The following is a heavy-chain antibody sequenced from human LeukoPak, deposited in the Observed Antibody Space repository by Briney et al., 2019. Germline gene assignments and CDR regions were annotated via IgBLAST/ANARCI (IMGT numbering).Heavy chain of an antibody. D-gene: IGHD6-25*01. Sequence: GASVKVSCKASGYTFTSYYMHWVRQAPGQGLEWMGIINPSGGSTSYAQKFQGRVTMTRDTSTSTVYMELSSLRSEDMAVYHCARGSSSVNDAFDVWGQGTMVTVSS. CDR1: GYTFTSYY. CDR3: ARGSSSVNDAFDV. V-gene: IGHV1-46*01. J-gene: IGHJ3*01. CDR2: INPSGGST.